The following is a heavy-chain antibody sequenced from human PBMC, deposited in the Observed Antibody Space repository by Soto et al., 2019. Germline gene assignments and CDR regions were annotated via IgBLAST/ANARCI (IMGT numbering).Heavy chain of an antibody. V-gene: IGHV4-30-2*01. CDR3: AVPGRGDFDY. J-gene: IGHJ4*02. CDR2: IYHSGST. CDR1: GGSISSGGYS. Sequence: SETLSLTCAVSGGSISSGGYSWSWIRQPPGKGLEWIGYIYHSGSTYYNPSLKSRVTISIDKSKNQFSLTLTSMTAADTALYYCAVPGRGDFDYWSQGTLVTVSS. D-gene: IGHD3-10*01.